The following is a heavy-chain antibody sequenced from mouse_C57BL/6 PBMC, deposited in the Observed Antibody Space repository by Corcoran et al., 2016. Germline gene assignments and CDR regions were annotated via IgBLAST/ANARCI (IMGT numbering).Heavy chain of an antibody. J-gene: IGHJ4*01. Sequence: QVTLKESGPGILQSSQTLSLTCSFSGFSLSTSGMGVSWIRQPSGKGLEWLAHIYWDDAKRYNPSLKSRLTISKDTSRNQVFLKITSVDTAENATYYCARTTVVDYYAMDYWGQGTSGTVSS. CDR2: IYWDDAK. D-gene: IGHD1-1*01. CDR1: GFSLSTSGMG. CDR3: ARTTVVDYYAMDY. V-gene: IGHV8-12*01.